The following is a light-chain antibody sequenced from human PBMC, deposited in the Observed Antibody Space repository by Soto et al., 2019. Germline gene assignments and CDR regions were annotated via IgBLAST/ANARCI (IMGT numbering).Light chain of an antibody. CDR1: QSVSSN. J-gene: IGKJ1*01. Sequence: EIVMTQSPATLSVSPVGIATRSCRASQSVSSNLAWYQQKPGQAPRLLIYGASTRATGIPARFNGSGSGTEFTLTISSLQSQDFAVYYCQQYHNWPTTFGQGTKVDIK. CDR3: QQYHNWPTT. V-gene: IGKV3-15*01. CDR2: GAS.